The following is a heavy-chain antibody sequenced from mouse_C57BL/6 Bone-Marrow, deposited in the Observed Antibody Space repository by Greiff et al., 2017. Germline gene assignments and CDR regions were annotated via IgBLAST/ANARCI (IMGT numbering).Heavy chain of an antibody. CDR3: AREGHYYGSSPWYFDV. J-gene: IGHJ1*03. V-gene: IGHV3-1*01. D-gene: IGHD1-1*01. CDR1: GYSITSGYD. Sequence: LVESGPGMVKPSQSLSLTCTVTGYSITSGYDWHWIRHFPGNKLEWMGYISYSGSTNYNPSLKSRISITHDTSKNHFFLKLNSVTTEDTATYYCAREGHYYGSSPWYFDVWGTGTTVTVSS. CDR2: ISYSGST.